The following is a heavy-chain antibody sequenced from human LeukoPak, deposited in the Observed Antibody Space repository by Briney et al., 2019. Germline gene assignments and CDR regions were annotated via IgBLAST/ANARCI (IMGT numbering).Heavy chain of an antibody. V-gene: IGHV4-59*01. D-gene: IGHD4-23*01. Sequence: SETLSLTCTVSGGSMSNYIWSWIRQPPGKGLEWIGYIYDSGSTTYNPSLKSRVTISVDTSKNQFSLKLSSVTAADTAVYYCSRSLMAGDYGGNDPWGQGTLVTVSS. J-gene: IGHJ5*02. CDR3: SRSLMAGDYGGNDP. CDR1: GGSMSNYI. CDR2: IYDSGST.